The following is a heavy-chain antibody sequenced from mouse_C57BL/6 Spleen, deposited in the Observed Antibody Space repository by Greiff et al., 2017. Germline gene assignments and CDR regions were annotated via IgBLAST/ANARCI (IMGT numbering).Heavy chain of an antibody. CDR1: GYAFTNYL. CDR3: ARRAGPMDY. CDR2: INPGSGGT. J-gene: IGHJ4*01. V-gene: IGHV1-54*01. Sequence: QVQLQQSGAELVRPGTSVKVSCKASGYAFTNYLIEWVKQRPGQGLEWIGVINPGSGGTNYNEKFKGKATLTADKSSSTAYMQLSSLTSEDSAVYCCARRAGPMDYWGQGTSVTVSS. D-gene: IGHD3-3*01.